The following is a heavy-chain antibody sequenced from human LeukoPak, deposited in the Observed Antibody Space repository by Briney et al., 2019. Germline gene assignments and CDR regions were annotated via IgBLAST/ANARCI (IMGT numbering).Heavy chain of an antibody. CDR3: ARSGQRYYSLPYYFDY. Sequence: ASVKVSCKASGYTFTGYYMHWVRQAPGQGLEWMGWINPNSGGTNYAQKFQGRVTMTRDTSISTAYMGLSRLRSDDTAVYYCARSGQRYYSLPYYFDYWGQGTLVTVSS. D-gene: IGHD3-16*01. V-gene: IGHV1-2*02. CDR2: INPNSGGT. J-gene: IGHJ4*02. CDR1: GYTFTGYY.